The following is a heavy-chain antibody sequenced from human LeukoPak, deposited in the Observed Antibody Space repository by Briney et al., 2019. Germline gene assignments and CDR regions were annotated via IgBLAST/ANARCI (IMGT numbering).Heavy chain of an antibody. J-gene: IGHJ4*02. Sequence: GGSLRLSCAASGFIFNSHSMNWVRQAPGKGLEWVSSISSTSSYIYYADSVKSRFTISRDNAKNSLYLQMNSLRAEDTALYYCARGRKIYSNSVFDYWGQGTLVTVSS. D-gene: IGHD4-11*01. CDR3: ARGRKIYSNSVFDY. V-gene: IGHV3-21*04. CDR1: GFIFNSHS. CDR2: ISSTSSYI.